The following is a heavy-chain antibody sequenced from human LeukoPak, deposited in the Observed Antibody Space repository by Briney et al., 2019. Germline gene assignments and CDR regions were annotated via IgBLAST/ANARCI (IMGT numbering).Heavy chain of an antibody. V-gene: IGHV3-30*12. J-gene: IGHJ4*02. Sequence: GGSLRLSCAASGFSFSNHGMHWVRQAPGKGLEWVAVISYDGSNKYYADSVKGRFTISRDNSKNTLYLQMNSLKTEDTAVYYCTRDLTPYYYDSSGYYHFDYWGQGTLVTVSS. CDR1: GFSFSNHG. CDR3: TRDLTPYYYDSSGYYHFDY. CDR2: ISYDGSNK. D-gene: IGHD3-22*01.